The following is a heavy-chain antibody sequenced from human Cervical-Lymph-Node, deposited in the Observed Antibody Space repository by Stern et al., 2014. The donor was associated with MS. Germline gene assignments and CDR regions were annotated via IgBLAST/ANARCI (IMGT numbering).Heavy chain of an antibody. CDR3: ARGIVTNRPAATLHNLFDP. V-gene: IGHV1-69*09. D-gene: IGHD2-15*01. CDR2: IIPMIGLA. Sequence: QVQLVQSGAEVKKPGSSVNVSCKASGGTFSSSYAVSWVRQAPGQGLEWMGRIIPMIGLAKYAQKFQTRLTITADKSSSTVYMRLSSLTSEDTALYYCARGIVTNRPAATLHNLFDPWGQGTLVTVSS. CDR1: GGTFSSSYA. J-gene: IGHJ5*02.